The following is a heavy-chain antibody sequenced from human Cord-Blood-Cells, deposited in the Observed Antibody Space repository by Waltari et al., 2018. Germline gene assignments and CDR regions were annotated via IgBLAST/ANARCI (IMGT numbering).Heavy chain of an antibody. Sequence: QVQLVQSGAEVKKRGASVKVSCKASGSTFTGYYMHWVRQAPGQGLEWMGWINPNSGGTNYAQKFQGRVTMTRDTSISTAYMELSRLRSDDTAVYYCARDFQYYGGNYYYGMDVWGQGTTVTVSS. V-gene: IGHV1-2*02. J-gene: IGHJ6*02. D-gene: IGHD4-17*01. CDR1: GSTFTGYY. CDR3: ARDFQYYGGNYYYGMDV. CDR2: INPNSGGT.